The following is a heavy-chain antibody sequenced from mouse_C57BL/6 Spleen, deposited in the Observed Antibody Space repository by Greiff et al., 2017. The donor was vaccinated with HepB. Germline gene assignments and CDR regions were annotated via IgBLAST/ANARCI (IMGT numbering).Heavy chain of an antibody. CDR1: GYTFTSYW. D-gene: IGHD2-3*01. V-gene: IGHV1-69*01. CDR3: ARQADGYWYFDV. J-gene: IGHJ1*03. CDR2: IDPSDSYT. Sequence: QVHVKQPGAELVMPGASVKLSCKASGYTFTSYWMHWVKQRPGQGLAWIGEIDPSDSYTNYNQKFKGKSTLTVDKSSSTAYMQVSSLTSEDSAVYYCARQADGYWYFDVWGTGTTVTVSS.